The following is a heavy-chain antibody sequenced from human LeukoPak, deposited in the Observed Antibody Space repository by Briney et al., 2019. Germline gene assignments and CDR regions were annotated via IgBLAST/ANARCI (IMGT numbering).Heavy chain of an antibody. CDR3: ARGSGRYYYYGVDV. CDR1: GGSIRSSY. Sequence: SETLSLTCTVSGGSIRSSYWSWIRQPPGKGLEWVGHIYYSGTTSGSTKYNPSLKSRVTISVDTSKNQFSLQVRSVTAADTAVYYCARGSGRYYYYGVDVWGQGTTVTVSS. CDR2: IYYSGTTSGST. J-gene: IGHJ6*02. V-gene: IGHV4-59*01. D-gene: IGHD7-27*01.